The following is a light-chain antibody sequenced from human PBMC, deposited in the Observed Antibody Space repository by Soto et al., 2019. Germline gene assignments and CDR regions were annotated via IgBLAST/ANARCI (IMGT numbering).Light chain of an antibody. CDR2: DVS. CDR3: SSYASSSPPLYG. Sequence: QSALTQPASVSGSPGQSITISCTGTSSDVVGYNYVSWYQQHPGKAPKLMIYDVSNRPSGVSNRFSGSKSGNTASLTISGLQAEDESVYYCSSYASSSPPLYGFGTGTKVT. V-gene: IGLV2-14*01. J-gene: IGLJ1*01. CDR1: SSDVVGYNY.